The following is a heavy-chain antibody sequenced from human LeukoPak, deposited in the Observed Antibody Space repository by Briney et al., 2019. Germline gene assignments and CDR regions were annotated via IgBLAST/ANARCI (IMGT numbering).Heavy chain of an antibody. D-gene: IGHD5-12*01. CDR3: VRLTRGDYFDY. V-gene: IGHV4-59*08. CDR2: IYYSGST. Sequence: PSETLSLTCTVSGGSISSYYWSWIRQPPGKGLEWIGYIYYSGSTNYNPSLKSRVTISVDASKNQFSLKLSSVTAADTAVYYCVRLTRGDYFDYWGQGTLVTVSS. CDR1: GGSISSYY. J-gene: IGHJ4*02.